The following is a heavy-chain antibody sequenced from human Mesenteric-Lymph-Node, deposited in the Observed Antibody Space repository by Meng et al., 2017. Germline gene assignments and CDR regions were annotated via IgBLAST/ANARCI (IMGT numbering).Heavy chain of an antibody. CDR3: ARQSGYFDY. D-gene: IGHD3-10*01. J-gene: IGHJ4*02. V-gene: IGHV4-59*08. CDR2: IYYSGST. Sequence: QVQLQGAGPGLVKPSETLSLTRTVSGGSNSSYYWSWIRQPPGKGLEWIGHIYYSGSTNYNPSLKSRVTISVDTSKNQFSLKLSSVTATDTAVYYCARQSGYFDYWGQGTLVTVSS. CDR1: GGSNSSYY.